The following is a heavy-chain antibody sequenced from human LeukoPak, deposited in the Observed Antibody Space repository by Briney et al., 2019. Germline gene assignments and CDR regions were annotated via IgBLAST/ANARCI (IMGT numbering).Heavy chain of an antibody. CDR1: GFTLSSYW. Sequence: GGSLRLSCAASGFTLSSYWMHWVRQAPGKGLVWVSRINSDGSSTSYADSVKGRFTISRDDAKNTLYLQMNSLRAEDTAVYYCASRTGTTTVDIWGQGTMVTVSS. J-gene: IGHJ3*02. CDR3: ASRTGTTTVDI. CDR2: INSDGSST. D-gene: IGHD1-7*01. V-gene: IGHV3-74*01.